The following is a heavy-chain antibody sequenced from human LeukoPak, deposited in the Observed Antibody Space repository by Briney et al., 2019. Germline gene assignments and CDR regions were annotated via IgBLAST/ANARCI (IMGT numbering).Heavy chain of an antibody. D-gene: IGHD6-19*01. V-gene: IGHV3-21*04. CDR3: ASGRGIAVAGPGGYFDY. CDR1: GFTFSSYS. J-gene: IGHJ4*02. CDR2: ISSSSSYI. Sequence: GGSLRLSCAASGFTFSSYSMNWVRQAPGKGLEWVSSISSSSSYIYYADSVKGRFTLSRDNAKNSLYLQMNSLTAEDTAVYYCASGRGIAVAGPGGYFDYWGQGTLVTVSS.